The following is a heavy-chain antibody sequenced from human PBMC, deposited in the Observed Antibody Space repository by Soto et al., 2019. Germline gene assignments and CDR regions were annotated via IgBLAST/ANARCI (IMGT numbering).Heavy chain of an antibody. CDR3: AIWSNWNPLYYRGMDV. J-gene: IGHJ6*02. CDR2: IIPLHNTS. D-gene: IGHD1-20*01. V-gene: IGHV1-69*01. Sequence: QVQLLQSGAEVKKPGSSVKVSCKVSGGAFTNYSLNWVRHAPGQGLEWLGGIIPLHNTSNYSLKLLGRGSVTAVLSSNSVYMHFSGLTSFDTSTYYCAIWSNWNPLYYRGMDVWGQGTTVTVSS. CDR1: GGAFTNYS.